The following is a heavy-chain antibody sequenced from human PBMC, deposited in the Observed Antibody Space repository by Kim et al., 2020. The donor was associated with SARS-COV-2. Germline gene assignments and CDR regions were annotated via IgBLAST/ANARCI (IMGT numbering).Heavy chain of an antibody. CDR3: ATEIAVAGILYYYYAMDV. V-gene: IGHV4-39*01. D-gene: IGHD6-19*01. J-gene: IGHJ6*02. Sequence: LRSRVTISVDTSKNRFSLKLSSVTAADTAVYYCATEIAVAGILYYYYAMDVWGQGTTVTVSS.